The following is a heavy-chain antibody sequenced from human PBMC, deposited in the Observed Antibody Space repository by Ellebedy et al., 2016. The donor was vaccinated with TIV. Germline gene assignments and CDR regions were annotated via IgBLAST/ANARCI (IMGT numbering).Heavy chain of an antibody. CDR3: AREDGESSYALDS. J-gene: IGHJ4*02. Sequence: SGPTLVKPTETLTLTCTFSGFSLSTSGMCIHWIRQSPGKALEWLARIYWDEDTYYSVSLQTRLTISKYTSRNQVVLTMTSMDPEDSGTYFCAREDGESSYALDSWGQGILVTVSS. CDR1: GFSLSTSGMC. D-gene: IGHD5-18*01. CDR2: IYWDEDT. V-gene: IGHV2-70*11.